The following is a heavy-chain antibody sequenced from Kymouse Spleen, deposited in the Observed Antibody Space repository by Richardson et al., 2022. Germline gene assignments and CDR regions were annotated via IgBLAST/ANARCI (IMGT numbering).Heavy chain of an antibody. CDR1: GFTFSSYD. D-gene: IGHD3-10*01. J-gene: IGHJ6*02. Sequence: EVQLVESGGGLVQPGGSLRLSCAASGFTFSSYDMHWVRQATGKGLEWVSAIGTAGDTYYPGSVKGRFTISRENAKNSLYLQMNSLRAGDTAVYYCARDPTMVRGVPITTTTTVWTSGAKGPRSPSPQ. V-gene: IGHV3-13*01. CDR2: IGTAGDT. CDR3: ARDPTMVRGVPITTTTTVWTS.